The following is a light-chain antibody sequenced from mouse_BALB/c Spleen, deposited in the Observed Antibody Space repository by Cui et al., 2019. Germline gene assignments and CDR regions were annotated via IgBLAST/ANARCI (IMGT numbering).Light chain of an antibody. Sequence: DIQMTQSPASLPASVGETVTITCRASENIYSYLAWYQQKQGKSPQVMVYNAKTLAEGVPSRFSGSGSGTQFSLKINSLQPEDFGSYYCQHHYGSWTFGGGTKLEIK. CDR3: QHHYGSWT. CDR2: NAK. J-gene: IGKJ1*01. CDR1: ENIYSY. V-gene: IGKV12-44*01.